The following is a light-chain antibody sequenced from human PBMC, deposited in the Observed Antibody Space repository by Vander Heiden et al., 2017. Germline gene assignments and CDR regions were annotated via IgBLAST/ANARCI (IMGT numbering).Light chain of an antibody. CDR2: GAS. Sequence: DIVITQSPDHLVGALGERATINCKSSQSVLYSSNNTNYLAWYQQKPGQPPKLLIYGASTREAGVPDRCSGSGSGTDFTLTISSLQAEDVAVYYCQQYYSTPYTFGQGTKLEIK. V-gene: IGKV4-1*01. J-gene: IGKJ2*01. CDR3: QQYYSTPYT. CDR1: QSVLYSSNNTNY.